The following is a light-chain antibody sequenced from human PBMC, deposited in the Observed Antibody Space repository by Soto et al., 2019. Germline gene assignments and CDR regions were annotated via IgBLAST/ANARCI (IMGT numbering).Light chain of an antibody. CDR3: QQYSNWPPALP. Sequence: VKTKCPATLSVCPGDRATLSCRASQSVSSDLAWYQQKPGQAPRLLIFGASTRATDIPARFSGSGSGTEFTLTISSLQSEDFAVYYCQQYSNWPPALPFGGGTKVDIK. CDR2: GAS. J-gene: IGKJ4*01. V-gene: IGKV3-15*01. CDR1: QSVSSD.